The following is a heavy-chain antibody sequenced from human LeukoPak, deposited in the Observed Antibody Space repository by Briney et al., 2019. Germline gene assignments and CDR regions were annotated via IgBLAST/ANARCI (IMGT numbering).Heavy chain of an antibody. Sequence: GGSLRLSCAASGFTFSSYSMIWVRQAPGKGLEWVSSISSSSSYIYYADSVKGRFTISRDNAKNSLYLQMNSLRAEDTAVYYCARNGGGIAAAGAWGQGTLVTVSS. CDR2: ISSSSSYI. J-gene: IGHJ4*02. CDR1: GFTFSSYS. V-gene: IGHV3-21*01. D-gene: IGHD6-13*01. CDR3: ARNGGGIAAAGA.